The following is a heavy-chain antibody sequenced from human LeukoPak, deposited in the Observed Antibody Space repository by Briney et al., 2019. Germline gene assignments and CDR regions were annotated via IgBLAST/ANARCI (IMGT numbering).Heavy chain of an antibody. CDR3: AREAHYDILTGYYNPLQFFDY. Sequence: GGSLRLSCAASGLTVNSKYMSWVRQAPGKGLEWVSSISSSSSYIYYADSVKGRFTISRDNAKNSLYLQMNSLRAEDTAVYYCAREAHYDILTGYYNPLQFFDYWGQGTLVTVSS. J-gene: IGHJ4*02. V-gene: IGHV3-21*01. D-gene: IGHD3-9*01. CDR1: GLTVNSKY. CDR2: ISSSSSYI.